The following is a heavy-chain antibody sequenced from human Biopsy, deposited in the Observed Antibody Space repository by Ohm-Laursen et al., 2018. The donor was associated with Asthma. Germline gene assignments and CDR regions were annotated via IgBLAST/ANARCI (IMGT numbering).Heavy chain of an antibody. D-gene: IGHD5-12*01. CDR3: ARPRWGPYDY. Sequence: SLRLSCTATGFTFSSYSMNWVRQAPGKGLERVSYISSSSSTIYYADSVKGRFTISRDNAKNSLYLQMNSLRDEDTAVYYCARPRWGPYDYWGQGTLVTVSS. J-gene: IGHJ4*02. V-gene: IGHV3-48*02. CDR2: ISSSSSTI. CDR1: GFTFSSYS.